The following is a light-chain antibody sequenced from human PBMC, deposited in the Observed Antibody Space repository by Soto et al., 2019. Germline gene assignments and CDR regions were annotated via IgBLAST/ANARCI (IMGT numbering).Light chain of an antibody. J-gene: IGKJ1*01. V-gene: IGKV3-20*01. CDR1: PSVSSNF. CDR3: QQYGSAPRT. CDR2: GAF. Sequence: EIVLTQSPVTLSLSPGERATLSCRASPSVSSNFVAWYQQKPGQAPRLLISGAFNRATGVPDRFSGGGSGTDFTLTISRLEAEDFAVYYCQQYGSAPRTFGQGTKVDNK.